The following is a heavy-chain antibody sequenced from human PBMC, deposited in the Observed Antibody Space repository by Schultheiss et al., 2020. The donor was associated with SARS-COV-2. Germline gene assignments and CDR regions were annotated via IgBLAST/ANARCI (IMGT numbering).Heavy chain of an antibody. CDR1: GGSISSGDYY. CDR3: ARGRSSYGMDV. J-gene: IGHJ6*02. CDR2: IYHSGST. D-gene: IGHD3-3*01. V-gene: IGHV4-30-2*01. Sequence: SQTLSLTCTVSGGSISSGDYYWSWIRQTPGKGLEWIGYIYHSGSTYYNPSLKSRVTISVDRSKNQFSLKLSSVTAADTAVYYCARGRSSYGMDVWGQGTTVTVSS.